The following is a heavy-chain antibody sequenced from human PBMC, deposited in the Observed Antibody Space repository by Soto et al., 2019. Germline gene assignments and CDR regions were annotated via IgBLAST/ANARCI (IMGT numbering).Heavy chain of an antibody. CDR3: AKDHWGSY. Sequence: QLLESGGGLVQPGGSLRLSCAASGFSFSSYAMSWVRQAPGKGLEWVSAISGSGGSTYYADSVKGRFTISRDNSKNTLYLQMNSLRVEDAALYYCAKDHWGSYSGQGALVTVSS. J-gene: IGHJ4*02. V-gene: IGHV3-23*01. CDR1: GFSFSSYA. D-gene: IGHD3-16*01. CDR2: ISGSGGST.